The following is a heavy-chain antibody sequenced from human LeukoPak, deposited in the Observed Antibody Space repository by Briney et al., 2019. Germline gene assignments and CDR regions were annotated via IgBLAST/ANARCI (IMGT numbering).Heavy chain of an antibody. CDR2: TYYRSTWYN. V-gene: IGHV6-1*01. J-gene: IGHJ5*02. D-gene: IGHD2-2*01. CDR3: ARRLTQYDCFDP. CDR1: GDSVSSDSVT. Sequence: SQTLSLACAISGDSVSSDSVTWNWIRQSPSRGLEWLGRTYYRSTWYNDYAVSVRGRITVNPDTSKNQFSLHLNSVTPEDTAVYYCARRLTQYDCFDPWGQGILVTVSS.